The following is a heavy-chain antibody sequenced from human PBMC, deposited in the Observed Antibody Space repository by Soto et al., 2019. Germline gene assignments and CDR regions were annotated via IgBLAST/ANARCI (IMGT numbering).Heavy chain of an antibody. CDR2: ISDDGSTA. V-gene: IGHV3-74*01. CDR1: GFPFSAYW. CDR3: ARGPRVSSTGTGAH. Sequence: GGSLRLSCALSGFPFSAYWRHWVRQVPGKGLTWVSRISDDGSTATYADSVKGRFVISRDNAKNSLYLEMNTLRADDSGLYYCARGPRVSSTGTGAHWGRGTLVTVSS. D-gene: IGHD1-1*01. J-gene: IGHJ4*02.